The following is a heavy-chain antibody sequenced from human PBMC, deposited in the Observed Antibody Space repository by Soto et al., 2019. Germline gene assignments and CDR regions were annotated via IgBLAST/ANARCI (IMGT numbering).Heavy chain of an antibody. Sequence: EVQLVESGGGLVQPGGSLRLSCLASEFTFNTYWMNWVRQAPGRGLEWVANIKDDGSEKNYVDSVKGRFTISRDNAKNSLYLQMNSVRGEYTAVYFCARDWGTPGRGSAVGYYYHYGMDVWGQGTTVTVSS. D-gene: IGHD5-18*01. CDR3: ARDWGTPGRGSAVGYYYHYGMDV. V-gene: IGHV3-7*05. J-gene: IGHJ6*02. CDR1: EFTFNTYW. CDR2: IKDDGSEK.